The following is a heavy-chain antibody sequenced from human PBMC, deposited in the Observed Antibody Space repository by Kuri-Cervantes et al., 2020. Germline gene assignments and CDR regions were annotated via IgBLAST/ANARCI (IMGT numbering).Heavy chain of an antibody. V-gene: IGHV3-23*01. CDR3: AKDGGRMAAQPDY. D-gene: IGHD6-13*01. CDR1: GLTFSNAW. Sequence: GGSLRLSCEVSGLTFSNAWMSWVRQAPGKGLEWVSGVSPSGDRTYYSDSVKGRFIISRDNSKNTLYVQMNSLRAEDTAVYYCAKDGGRMAAQPDYWGQGTQVTVSS. CDR2: VSPSGDRT. J-gene: IGHJ4*02.